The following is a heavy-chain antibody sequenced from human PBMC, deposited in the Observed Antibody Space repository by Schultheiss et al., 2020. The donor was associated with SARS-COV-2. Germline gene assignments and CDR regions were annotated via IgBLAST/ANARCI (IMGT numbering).Heavy chain of an antibody. CDR2: IYYSGST. CDR1: GGSISSYY. V-gene: IGHV4-59*08. Sequence: SETLSLTCTVSGGSISSYYWSWIRQPPGKGLEWIGYIYYSGSTNYNPSLKSRATISVDTSKNQFSLKLSSVTAADTAVYYCASSLGGSYHGYSQHWGQGTLVTVSS. D-gene: IGHD1-26*01. CDR3: ASSLGGSYHGYSQH. J-gene: IGHJ1*01.